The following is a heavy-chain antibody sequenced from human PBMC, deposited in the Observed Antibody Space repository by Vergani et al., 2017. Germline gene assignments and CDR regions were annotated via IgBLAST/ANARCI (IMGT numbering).Heavy chain of an antibody. V-gene: IGHV4-34*01. D-gene: IGHD3-3*01. Sequence: QVQLQQWGAGLLKPSETLSLTCAVYGGSFSGYYWSWIRQPPGKGLEWIGEINHSGSTNYNPSLKSRVTISVDTSKNQFSLKLSSVTAADTAVYYCARVPSPGTYYDFWSGPLGYYYMDVWGKGTTVTVSS. J-gene: IGHJ6*03. CDR1: GGSFSGYY. CDR3: ARVPSPGTYYDFWSGPLGYYYMDV. CDR2: INHSGST.